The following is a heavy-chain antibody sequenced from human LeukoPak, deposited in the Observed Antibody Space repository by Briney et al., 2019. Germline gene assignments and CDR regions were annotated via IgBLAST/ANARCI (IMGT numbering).Heavy chain of an antibody. CDR3: TSWGDTTAEYFQR. Sequence: GGSLRLSCAVSGFTFSSYWMYWVRQAPGKGLEWVAHINPDGRDTYYVDSVKGRFTISRDNAENSMYLQMNSLRVEDTAVYYCTSWGDTTAEYFQRWGQGTLVTVSS. CDR1: GFTFSSYW. J-gene: IGHJ1*01. V-gene: IGHV3-7*01. D-gene: IGHD2-21*02. CDR2: INPDGRDT.